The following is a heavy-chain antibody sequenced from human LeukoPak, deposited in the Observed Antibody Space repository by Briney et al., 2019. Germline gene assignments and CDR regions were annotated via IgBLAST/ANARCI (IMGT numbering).Heavy chain of an antibody. CDR2: INHSGST. CDR1: GGSFSGYY. Sequence: SETLSLTCAVYGGSFSGYYWSWIRQPPGKGLEWIGEINHSGSTSYNPSLKSRVTISVDTSKNQFSLKLSSVTAADTAVYYCARGRQLTVYYYYGMDVWGKGTTVTVSS. D-gene: IGHD6-13*01. V-gene: IGHV4-34*01. J-gene: IGHJ6*04. CDR3: ARGRQLTVYYYYGMDV.